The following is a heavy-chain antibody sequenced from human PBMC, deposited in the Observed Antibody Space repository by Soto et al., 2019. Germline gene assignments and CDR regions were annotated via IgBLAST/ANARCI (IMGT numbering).Heavy chain of an antibody. CDR1: GCSISSGCYY. CDR3: ARHELKGDAFDI. CDR2: IYYSGST. V-gene: IGHV4-61*01. J-gene: IGHJ3*02. Sequence: SETLSLTCTVSGCSISSGCYYWSWLRQHPGKGLEWIGYIYYSGSTNYNPSLKSRVTISVDTSKNQFSLKLSSVTAADTAVYYCARHELKGDAFDIWGQRTMVTVSS. D-gene: IGHD1-26*01.